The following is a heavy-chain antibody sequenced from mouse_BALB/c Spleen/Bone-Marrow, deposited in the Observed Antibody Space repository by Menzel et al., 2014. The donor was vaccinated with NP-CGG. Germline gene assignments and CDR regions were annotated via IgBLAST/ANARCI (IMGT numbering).Heavy chain of an antibody. CDR2: ISTYYGNT. CDR3: AGESAYYGYFDY. V-gene: IGHV1-67*01. D-gene: IGHD1-1*01. J-gene: IGHJ2*01. Sequence: QVQLKESGPELVRPGVSVKISCKGSGYTFTDYAMHWVKQSHAKSLEWIGVISTYYGNTNYNQKFKGEATMTVDKSSSAAYMELARLTSEDSAIYYCAGESAYYGYFDYWGQGTTLTVSS. CDR1: GYTFTDYA.